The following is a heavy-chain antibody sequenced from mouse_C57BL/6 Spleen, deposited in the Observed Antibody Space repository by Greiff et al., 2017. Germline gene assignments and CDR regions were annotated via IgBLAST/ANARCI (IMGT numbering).Heavy chain of an antibody. CDR1: GYTFTSYW. J-gene: IGHJ1*03. Sequence: QVQLKQPGAELVKPGASVKLSCKASGYTFTSYWMHWVKQRPGRGLEWIGRIDPNSGGTKYNEKFKSKATLTVDKPSSTAYMQLLSLTSEDSAVYYCARSDGYYGYFDVWGTGTTVTVSS. D-gene: IGHD2-3*01. V-gene: IGHV1-72*01. CDR2: IDPNSGGT. CDR3: ARSDGYYGYFDV.